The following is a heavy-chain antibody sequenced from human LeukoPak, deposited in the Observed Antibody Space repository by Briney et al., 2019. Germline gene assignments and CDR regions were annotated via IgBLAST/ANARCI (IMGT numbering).Heavy chain of an antibody. CDR1: PGTSATAP. CDR2: VSAGGSNT. Sequence: GRSLRLSCVGSPGTSATAPMSCFRQAPGKGLKWGPAVSAGGSNTYYAESVGGRFTISRDNSKDTLYLQMDSLRVGDTAHYFCARINCSGGTCYDYFDDWGQGTLVTVSS. D-gene: IGHD2-15*01. J-gene: IGHJ4*02. CDR3: ARINCSGGTCYDYFDD. V-gene: IGHV3-23*01.